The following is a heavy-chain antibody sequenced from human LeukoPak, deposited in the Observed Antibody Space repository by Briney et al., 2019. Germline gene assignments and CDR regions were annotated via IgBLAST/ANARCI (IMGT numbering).Heavy chain of an antibody. CDR1: GGSISSSSYY. V-gene: IGHV4-61*02. CDR2: MYTGGST. J-gene: IGHJ4*02. Sequence: SETLSLTCTVSGGSISSSSYYWSWVRQPAGKGLGWIGRMYTGGSTNYNPSLKSRGTMSVDTSKNQFSLKLSSVTAADTAVYYCASGYYDTSGYSLFELWGQGTLITVSS. CDR3: ASGYYDTSGYSLFEL. D-gene: IGHD3-22*01.